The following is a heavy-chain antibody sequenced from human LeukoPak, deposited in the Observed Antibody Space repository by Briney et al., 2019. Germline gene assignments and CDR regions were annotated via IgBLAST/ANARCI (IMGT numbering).Heavy chain of an antibody. CDR3: ARGGGFCSSTSCQEWFDP. V-gene: IGHV4-30-2*01. J-gene: IGHJ5*02. CDR1: GGSISSGGYS. CDR2: TYHSGST. D-gene: IGHD2-2*01. Sequence: PSQTLSLTCAVSGGSISSGGYSWSWIRQPPGKGLEWIGYTYHSGSTYYNPSLKSRVTISVDRSKNQFSLKLSSVTAADTAVYYCARGGGFCSSTSCQEWFDPWGQGTLVTVSS.